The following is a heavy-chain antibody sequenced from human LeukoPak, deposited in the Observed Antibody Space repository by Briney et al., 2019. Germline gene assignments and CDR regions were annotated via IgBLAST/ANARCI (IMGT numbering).Heavy chain of an antibody. J-gene: IGHJ4*02. CDR1: GYTFTGYY. V-gene: IGHV1-2*02. CDR3: ARDLGDGYMRDY. D-gene: IGHD5-24*01. Sequence: GASVKVSCKASGYTFTGYYMHWVRQAPGQGLEWMGWINPNSGGTNYAQKFQGRVTMTTDTSTSTAYMELRSLRSDDTAVYYCARDLGDGYMRDYWGQGTLVTVSS. CDR2: INPNSGGT.